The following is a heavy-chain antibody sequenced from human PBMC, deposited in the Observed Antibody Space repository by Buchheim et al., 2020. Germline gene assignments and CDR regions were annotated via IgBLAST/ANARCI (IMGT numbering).Heavy chain of an antibody. J-gene: IGHJ4*01. CDR3: ARGASTITRHFDN. D-gene: IGHD3-3*01. CDR1: GFVFSTYS. CDR2: LSANGGAA. V-gene: IGHV3-23*01. Sequence: EVQLLESGGGLVQAGGSLRLSCAASGFVFSTYSMNWVRQAPGQGPEWVSILSANGGAAHYADSVKGRFTIPRDNSKNTLYLQLNSLRADDTAVYYCARGASTITRHFDNWGQGTL.